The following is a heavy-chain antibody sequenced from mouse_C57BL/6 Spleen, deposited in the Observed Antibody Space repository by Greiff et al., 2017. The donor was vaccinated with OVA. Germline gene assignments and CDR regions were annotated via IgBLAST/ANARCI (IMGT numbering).Heavy chain of an antibody. V-gene: IGHV1-72*01. CDR1: GYTFTSYW. J-gene: IGHJ2*01. CDR3: AGDGYYEDYFDY. Sequence: VQLQQPGAELVKPGASVKLSCKASGYTFTSYWMHWVKQRPGRGLEWLGRIDPNSGGTKYNEKFKSKATLTVDKPSSTAYMQLSSLKSEDSAVYYCAGDGYYEDYFDYWGQGTTLTVSS. D-gene: IGHD2-3*01. CDR2: IDPNSGGT.